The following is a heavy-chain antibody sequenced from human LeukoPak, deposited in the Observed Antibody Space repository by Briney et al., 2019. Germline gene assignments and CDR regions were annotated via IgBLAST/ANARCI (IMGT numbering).Heavy chain of an antibody. J-gene: IGHJ4*02. CDR2: ISGSGGST. D-gene: IGHD1-26*01. CDR3: ARVGGSYSGDY. Sequence: GGSLRLSCAASEFTVSSNYMSWVRQAPGKGLEWVSAISGSGGSTYYADSEKGRFTISRDNSKNTLYLQMNSLRAEDTAVYYCARVGGSYSGDYWGQGTLVTVCS. V-gene: IGHV3-23*01. CDR1: EFTVSSNY.